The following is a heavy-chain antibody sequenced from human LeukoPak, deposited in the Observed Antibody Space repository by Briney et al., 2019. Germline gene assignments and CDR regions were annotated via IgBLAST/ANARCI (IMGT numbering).Heavy chain of an antibody. CDR1: GFTFSTYW. V-gene: IGHV3-7*03. CDR2: IKEDGSET. CDR3: ARDRGWLTSDY. Sequence: QPGGSLRLSCAASGFTFSTYWMGWVRQAPGKGLEWLGNIKEDGSETYYGDFVKGRITMSRDNAKNSLSLQMNSLRVEDTAVYYCARDRGWLTSDYWGQGILVTVSS. D-gene: IGHD6-19*01. J-gene: IGHJ4*02.